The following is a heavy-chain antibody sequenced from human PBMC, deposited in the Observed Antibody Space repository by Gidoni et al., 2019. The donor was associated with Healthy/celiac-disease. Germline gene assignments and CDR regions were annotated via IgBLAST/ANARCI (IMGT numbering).Heavy chain of an antibody. CDR3: ATDRGQSKSGSYLNGAFDI. CDR2: FDPEDDEI. D-gene: IGHD1-26*01. Sequence: QVHLVQSGAEVKSPGASVKVSCKVSGYTLTELSIPWVRQVPGKGLEWMGGFDPEDDEIILVQKFQGRLTMTEDTSTDTAYMELSSLRSEDTAVYYCATDRGQSKSGSYLNGAFDIWGQGTMVTVSS. J-gene: IGHJ3*02. V-gene: IGHV1-24*01. CDR1: GYTLTELS.